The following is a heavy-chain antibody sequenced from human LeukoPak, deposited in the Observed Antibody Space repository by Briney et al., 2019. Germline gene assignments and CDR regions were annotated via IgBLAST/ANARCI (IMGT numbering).Heavy chain of an antibody. D-gene: IGHD6-13*01. Sequence: GGSLRLSCAASGFTFSSYSMNWVRQAPGKGLEWVSYISSSGSTIYYADSVKGRFTISRDNAKNSLYLQMNSLRAEDTAVYYCAKALAAAGNWAFDIWGQGTMVTVSS. CDR3: AKALAAAGNWAFDI. CDR2: ISSSGSTI. CDR1: GFTFSSYS. V-gene: IGHV3-48*04. J-gene: IGHJ3*02.